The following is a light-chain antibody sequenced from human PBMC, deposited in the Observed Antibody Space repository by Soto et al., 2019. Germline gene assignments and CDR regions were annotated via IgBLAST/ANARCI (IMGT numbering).Light chain of an antibody. CDR1: QTVRNNY. Sequence: VLTQSPGPLSLSPGERATLSCRASQTVRNNYLAWYQQKPGQAPRLLIYDTSSRATGIPDRFSGGGSGTDFTLTISRLEPEDFAVYYCQQFSSYPLTFGGGTKWIS. V-gene: IGKV3-20*01. CDR2: DTS. CDR3: QQFSSYPLT. J-gene: IGKJ4*01.